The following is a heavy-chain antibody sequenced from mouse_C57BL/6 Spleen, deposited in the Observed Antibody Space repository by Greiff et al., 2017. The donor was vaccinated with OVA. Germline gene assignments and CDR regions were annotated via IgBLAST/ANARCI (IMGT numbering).Heavy chain of an antibody. V-gene: IGHV1-81*01. CDR1: GYTFTSYG. J-gene: IGHJ1*03. D-gene: IGHD2-1*01. CDR2: IYPRSGNT. CDR3: ARGYGNSYWYFYV. Sequence: QVKLQQSGAELARPGASVKLSCKASGYTFTSYGISWVKQRTGQGLEWIGEIYPRSGNTYSNEKIKGKATLTADKSSITAYMELRCLTSEYSAVYVFARGYGNSYWYFYVWGTGTPVTVSS.